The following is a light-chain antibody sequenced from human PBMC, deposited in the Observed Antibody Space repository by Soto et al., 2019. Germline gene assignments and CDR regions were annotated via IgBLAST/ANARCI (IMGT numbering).Light chain of an antibody. CDR1: ISDFGGYNY. CDR3: LSYAETAYV. Sequence: QSALTQPPSASGSPGQSVTISCAGTISDFGGYNYVSWYQQYPGKVPKLMIYEVSERPSGVPDRFSGSKSGNTAFLTVSGLQAEDEADYSCLSYAETAYVFGTGTKLTVL. CDR2: EVS. V-gene: IGLV2-8*01. J-gene: IGLJ1*01.